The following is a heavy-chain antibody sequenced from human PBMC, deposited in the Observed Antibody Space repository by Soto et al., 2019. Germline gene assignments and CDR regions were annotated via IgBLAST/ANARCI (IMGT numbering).Heavy chain of an antibody. V-gene: IGHV4-39*01. CDR3: ATTPGLAPGGSFDY. J-gene: IGHJ4*02. CDR2: VYSSGIS. CDR1: GGSISTRSYY. D-gene: IGHD6-25*01. Sequence: SETLSLTCPVSGGSISTRSYYWGWIRQPPGKGLEWIGSVYSSGISYYNPSLKSRVTISVDTSKNQFSLKLRSVTAADTAVYYCATTPGLAPGGSFDYWGQGALVTVSS.